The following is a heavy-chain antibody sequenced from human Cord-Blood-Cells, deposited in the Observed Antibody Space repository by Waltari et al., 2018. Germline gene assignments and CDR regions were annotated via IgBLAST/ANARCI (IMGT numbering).Heavy chain of an antibody. J-gene: IGHJ4*02. Sequence: QVQLKQWGAGLLKPSETLSLTCAVYGGSLRGYYWGWYRKPPGKGLEWIGEINHSGSTNYNPSLKSRVTISVDTSKNQFSLKLSSVTAADTAVYYCARRDYDILTGYDYWGQGTLVTVSS. CDR2: INHSGST. V-gene: IGHV4-34*01. CDR1: GGSLRGYY. CDR3: ARRDYDILTGYDY. D-gene: IGHD3-9*01.